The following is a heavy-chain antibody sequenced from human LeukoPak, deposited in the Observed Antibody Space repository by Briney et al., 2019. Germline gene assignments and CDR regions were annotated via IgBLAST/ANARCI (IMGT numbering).Heavy chain of an antibody. Sequence: SETLSLTCAVYGGSFSGYYWSWIRQPPGKGLEWIGEINHSGSTNYNPSLKSRVTISVDTSKNQFSLKLSSVTAADTAVYYCARCRYSSTYRHSFDIWGHGAMVTASS. V-gene: IGHV4-34*01. CDR1: GGSFSGYY. J-gene: IGHJ3*02. D-gene: IGHD1-26*01. CDR2: INHSGST. CDR3: ARCRYSSTYRHSFDI.